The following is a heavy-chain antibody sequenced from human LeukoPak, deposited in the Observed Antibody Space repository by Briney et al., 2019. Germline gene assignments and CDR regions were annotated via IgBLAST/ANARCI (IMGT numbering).Heavy chain of an antibody. D-gene: IGHD6-13*01. CDR1: GGSISSYY. CDR2: IYARGST. Sequence: PSETLSLTWTVSGGSISSYYWSWIRQPAGKGLEWIGRIYARGSTSYNPSLKSRVTMSVDTSKNQFSLKLSSVTAADTAVYYCARRGRSSSWDFDYWGQETLVTVSS. J-gene: IGHJ4*02. V-gene: IGHV4-4*07. CDR3: ARRGRSSSWDFDY.